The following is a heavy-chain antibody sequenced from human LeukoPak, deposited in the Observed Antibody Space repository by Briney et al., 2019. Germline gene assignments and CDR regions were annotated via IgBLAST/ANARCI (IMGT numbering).Heavy chain of an antibody. CDR1: GDTFTSYG. J-gene: IGHJ5*02. CDR3: ARFSSGGSCYHNWFDP. V-gene: IGHV1-18*01. Sequence: ASVQVSCKASGDTFTSYGISWVRQAPGQGLEWMGWISAYNGNTKYAQKFQGRVTMTTDTSTSTAYMELRSLRSDDTAVYYCARFSSGGSCYHNWFDPWGQGTLVTVSS. D-gene: IGHD2-15*01. CDR2: ISAYNGNT.